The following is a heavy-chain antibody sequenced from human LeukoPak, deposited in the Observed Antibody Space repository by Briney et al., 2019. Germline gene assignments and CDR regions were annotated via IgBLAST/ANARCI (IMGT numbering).Heavy chain of an antibody. J-gene: IGHJ2*01. CDR2: IYYSGST. D-gene: IGHD3-22*01. Sequence: SQTLSLTCTVSGGSISSGDYYWSWIRQPPGKGLEWIGYIYYSGSTYYNPSLKSRVTISVDTSKNQFSLKLSSVTAADTAVYYCASTPQYYYDSSGYPNWHFDLWGRGTLVTVSS. CDR3: ASTPQYYYDSSGYPNWHFDL. V-gene: IGHV4-30-4*01. CDR1: GGSISSGDYY.